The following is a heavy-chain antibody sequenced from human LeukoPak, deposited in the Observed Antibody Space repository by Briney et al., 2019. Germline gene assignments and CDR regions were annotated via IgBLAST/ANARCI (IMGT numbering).Heavy chain of an antibody. D-gene: IGHD2-15*01. CDR2: IYTSGST. CDR3: ARDTGYCSGGSCYRYFDY. V-gene: IGHV4-61*02. CDR1: GGSISSGSYY. Sequence: ASETLSLTCTVSGGSISSGSYYWSWIRQPAGKGLEWIGRIYTSGSTNYNPSLKSRVTISVDTSKNQFSLKLSSVPAADTAVYYCARDTGYCSGGSCYRYFDYWGQGTLVTVSS. J-gene: IGHJ4*02.